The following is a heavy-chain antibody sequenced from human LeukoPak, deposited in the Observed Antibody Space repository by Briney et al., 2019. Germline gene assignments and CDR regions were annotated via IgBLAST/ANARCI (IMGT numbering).Heavy chain of an antibody. CDR2: IYHSGST. D-gene: IGHD3-22*01. CDR1: GGSISSGGYS. J-gene: IGHJ4*02. Sequence: SQTLSLTCAVSGGSISSGGYSWSWIQQPPGKGLEWIGYIYHSGSTYYNPSLKSRVTISVDRSKNQFSLKLSSVTAADTAVYYCARSGDSSGYEWDYWGQGTLVTVSS. CDR3: ARSGDSSGYEWDY. V-gene: IGHV4-30-2*01.